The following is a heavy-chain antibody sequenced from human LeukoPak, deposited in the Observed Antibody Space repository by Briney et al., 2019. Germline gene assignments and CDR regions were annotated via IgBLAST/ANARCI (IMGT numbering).Heavy chain of an antibody. J-gene: IGHJ4*02. CDR2: ISWNSGSI. CDR3: AKDMASIAAAEPYFDY. D-gene: IGHD6-13*01. V-gene: IGHV3-9*01. Sequence: GGSLRLSCAASGFTFSSYWMSWVRQAPGKGLEWVSGISWNSGSIGYADSVKGRFTISRDNAKNSLYLQMNSLRAEDTALYYCAKDMASIAAAEPYFDYWGQGTLVTVSS. CDR1: GFTFSSYW.